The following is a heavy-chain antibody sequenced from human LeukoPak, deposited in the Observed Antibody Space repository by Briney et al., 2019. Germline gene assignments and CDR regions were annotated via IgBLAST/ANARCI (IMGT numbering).Heavy chain of an antibody. CDR1: GGSINGGDYY. V-gene: IGHV4-30-4*01. CDR2: IYSSGIT. J-gene: IGHJ1*01. Sequence: SQTLSLTCTVSGGSINGGDYYWTWIRQPPGKGLEWIGYIYSSGITYYNPSLKSRLTISVDTSKNQFSLKLSSVTAADTAVYYCARVLPSALSFQHWGQGTLVTVSS. CDR3: ARVLPSALSFQH. D-gene: IGHD2-15*01.